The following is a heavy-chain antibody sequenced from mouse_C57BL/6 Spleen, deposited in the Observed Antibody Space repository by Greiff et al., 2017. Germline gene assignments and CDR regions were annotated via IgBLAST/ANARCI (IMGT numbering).Heavy chain of an antibody. CDR3: ARVYGNYFAY. CDR1: GFTFSDYG. CDR2: ISSGSSTI. D-gene: IGHD2-1*01. V-gene: IGHV5-17*01. J-gene: IGHJ3*01. Sequence: EVQLVESGGGLVKPGGSLKLSCAASGFTFSDYGMHWVRQAPEKGLEWVAYISSGSSTIYYADTVTGRFTISRDNAKNTLFLQMTSLRSEDTAMYYCARVYGNYFAYWGQGTLVTVSA.